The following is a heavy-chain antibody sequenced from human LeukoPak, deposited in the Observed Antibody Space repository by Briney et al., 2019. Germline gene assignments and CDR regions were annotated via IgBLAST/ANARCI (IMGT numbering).Heavy chain of an antibody. CDR3: ARVVQSTDSSGFYLPEYFQH. D-gene: IGHD3-22*01. Sequence: SETLSLTCTVSGGSISSSSYYWGWIRQPPGKGLEWIGSIYYSGSTYYNPSLKGRVTISVDTSKNQFSLKLRSVTAADTAVYYCARVVQSTDSSGFYLPEYFQHWGQGTLVTVSS. V-gene: IGHV4-39*07. CDR2: IYYSGST. CDR1: GGSISSSSYY. J-gene: IGHJ1*01.